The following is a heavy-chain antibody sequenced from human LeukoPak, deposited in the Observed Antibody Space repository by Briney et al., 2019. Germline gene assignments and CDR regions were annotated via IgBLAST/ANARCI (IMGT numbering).Heavy chain of an antibody. CDR1: GFTVSTNY. J-gene: IGHJ3*02. CDR3: ATKMGVDAFDI. CDR2: IYSGGGI. D-gene: IGHD3-16*01. Sequence: GGSLRLSCAASGFTVSTNYMSWVRQAPGKGLEWVSLIYSGGGIYYADSVKGRFTISRDNSKNTVYLQINNLRAEDTAVYYCATKMGVDAFDIWGQGTMVTVSS. V-gene: IGHV3-66*01.